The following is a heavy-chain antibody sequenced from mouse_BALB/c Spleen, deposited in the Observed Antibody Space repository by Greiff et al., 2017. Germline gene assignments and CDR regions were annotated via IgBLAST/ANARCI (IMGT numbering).Heavy chain of an antibody. CDR1: GFTFSSYA. CDR2: ISSGGST. Sequence: VQVVESGGGLVKPGGSLKLSCAASGFTFSSYAMSWVRQTPEKRLEWVASISSGGSTYYPDSVKGRFTISRDNARNILYLQMSSLRSEDTAMYYCARRGIAGGSSYGYFDVWGAGTTVTVSS. D-gene: IGHD1-1*01. CDR3: ARRGIAGGSSYGYFDV. V-gene: IGHV5-6-5*01. J-gene: IGHJ1*01.